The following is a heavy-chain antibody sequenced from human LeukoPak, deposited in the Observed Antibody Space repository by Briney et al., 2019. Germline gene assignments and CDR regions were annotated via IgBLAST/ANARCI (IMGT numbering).Heavy chain of an antibody. Sequence: SETLSLTCAVYGGSFSGYYWTWIRQPPEKGLEWIGEISDSGYTDYNTSLKSRLTISIDTSKNQFSLKLSSVTAADTAVYYCARGPDHAKVGYWGQGTLVTVSS. J-gene: IGHJ4*02. V-gene: IGHV4-34*01. CDR3: ARGPDHAKVGY. CDR1: GGSFSGYY. D-gene: IGHD1-14*01. CDR2: ISDSGYT.